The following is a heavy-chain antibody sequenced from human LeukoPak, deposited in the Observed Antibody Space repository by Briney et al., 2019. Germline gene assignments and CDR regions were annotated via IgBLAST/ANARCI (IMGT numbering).Heavy chain of an antibody. V-gene: IGHV4-39*07. D-gene: IGHD6-13*01. CDR1: GGSISSSSYY. CDR2: IYYSGST. J-gene: IGHJ3*02. CDR3: ARGYSSSSHDAFDI. Sequence: PSETLSLTCTVSGGSISSSSYYWGWIRQPPGKGLEWIGSIYYSGSTYYNPSLKSRVTISVDTSKNQFSLKLSSVTAADTAVYYCARGYSSSSHDAFDIWGQGTMVTVSS.